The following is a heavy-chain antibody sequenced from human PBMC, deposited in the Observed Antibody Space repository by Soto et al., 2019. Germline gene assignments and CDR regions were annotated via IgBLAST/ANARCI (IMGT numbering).Heavy chain of an antibody. CDR3: TRADYDYVWGTPYFDY. D-gene: IGHD3-16*01. J-gene: IGHJ4*02. Sequence: QVQLVQSGAEVKKPGSSVKVSCKASGGTFSSYAISWVRQAPGQGLEWMGGIIPIFGTANYAQKFQGRVTITADKSTSTAYMELSSLRSEDTAVYYCTRADYDYVWGTPYFDYWGQGTLVTVSS. CDR2: IIPIFGTA. V-gene: IGHV1-69*06. CDR1: GGTFSSYA.